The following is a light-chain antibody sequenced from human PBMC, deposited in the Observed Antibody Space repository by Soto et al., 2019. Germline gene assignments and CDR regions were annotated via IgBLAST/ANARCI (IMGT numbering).Light chain of an antibody. CDR3: QKYNSALWT. CDR2: AAS. V-gene: IGKV1-27*01. CDR1: QGISNY. J-gene: IGKJ1*01. Sequence: DIQMTQSPSSLSASVGDRVTITCRASQGISNYLAWYQQKPGKVPKLLIYAASTLQSGVPSRFSGSGSGTDFTLTISTLQPEDVATSYCQKYNSALWTFGQGTKVEIK.